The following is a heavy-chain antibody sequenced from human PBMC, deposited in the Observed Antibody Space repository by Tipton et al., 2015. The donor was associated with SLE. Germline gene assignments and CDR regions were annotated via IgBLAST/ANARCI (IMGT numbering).Heavy chain of an antibody. J-gene: IGHJ4*02. CDR2: ISSSSSYI. D-gene: IGHD3-3*01. CDR3: ARNYDVWSGSLDY. CDR1: GFTFRNYN. V-gene: IGHV3-21*01. Sequence: SLRLSCAASGFTFRNYNMNWVRQAPGKGLEWVSFISSSSSYIYYADSVKGRFTISRDNAKNSLYLRMNSLRAEDTAVYYCARNYDVWSGSLDYWGQGTLVTVSS.